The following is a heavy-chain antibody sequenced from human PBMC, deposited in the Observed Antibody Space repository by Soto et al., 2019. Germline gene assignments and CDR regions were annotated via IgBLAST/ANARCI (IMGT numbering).Heavy chain of an antibody. CDR3: ARDDVSSSSITYYYGMDV. V-gene: IGHV3-33*01. Sequence: GGSLRLSCAASGFTFSSYGMHWVRQAPGKGLEWVAVIWYDGSNKYYADSVKGRFTISRDNSKNTLYLQMNSLRAEDTAVYYCARDDVSSSSITYYYGMDVWGQGTTVTVSS. J-gene: IGHJ6*02. CDR2: IWYDGSNK. CDR1: GFTFSSYG. D-gene: IGHD6-6*01.